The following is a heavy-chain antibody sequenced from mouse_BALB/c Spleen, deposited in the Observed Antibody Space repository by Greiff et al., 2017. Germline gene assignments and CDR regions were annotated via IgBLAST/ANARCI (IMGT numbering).Heavy chain of an antibody. V-gene: IGHV5-4*02. CDR2: ISDGGSYT. D-gene: IGHD2-14*01. CDR1: GFTFSDYY. Sequence: EVKLMESGGGLVKPGGSLKLSCAASGFTFSDYYMYWVRQTPEKRLEWVATISDGGSYTYYPDSVKGRFTISRDNAKNNLYLQMSSLKSEDTAMYYCARDRYAPFAYWGQGTLVTVSA. CDR3: ARDRYAPFAY. J-gene: IGHJ3*01.